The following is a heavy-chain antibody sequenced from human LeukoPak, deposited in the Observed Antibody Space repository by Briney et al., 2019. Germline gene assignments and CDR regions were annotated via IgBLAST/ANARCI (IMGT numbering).Heavy chain of an antibody. CDR2: ISSSSSYI. D-gene: IGHD3-16*01. Sequence: GGSLRLSCAASGFTFSSYSMNWVRQAPGKGLEWVSSISSSSSYIYYVDSVKGRFTISRDNAKNSLYLQMNSLRAEDTAVYYCAREWGQLGELDCWGQGTLVTVSS. V-gene: IGHV3-21*01. J-gene: IGHJ4*02. CDR1: GFTFSSYS. CDR3: AREWGQLGELDC.